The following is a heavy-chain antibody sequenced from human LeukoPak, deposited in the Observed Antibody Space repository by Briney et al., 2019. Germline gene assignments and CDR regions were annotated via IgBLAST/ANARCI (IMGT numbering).Heavy chain of an antibody. D-gene: IGHD6-19*01. Sequence: SETLSLTCTVSGGSISSYYWSWIRQPPGKGLEWIGYIYYSGSTNYNPSLKSRVTISVDASKNQFSLKLSSVTGADTAVYYCAREGFRRYSSGWYNWFDPWGQGTLVTVSS. J-gene: IGHJ5*02. CDR2: IYYSGST. V-gene: IGHV4-59*12. CDR3: AREGFRRYSSGWYNWFDP. CDR1: GGSISSYY.